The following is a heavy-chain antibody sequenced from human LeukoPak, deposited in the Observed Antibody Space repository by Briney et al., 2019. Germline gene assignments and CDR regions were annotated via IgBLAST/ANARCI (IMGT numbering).Heavy chain of an antibody. Sequence: HPGGSLRLSCAASGFTLSSYWMHWVRQAPGKGLVWVSRINSDGSSTSYADSVKGRFTISRDNAKNTLYLQMNSLRAEDTAVYYCARDAPTMVRGVMAPDYWGQGTLVTVSS. D-gene: IGHD3-10*01. J-gene: IGHJ4*02. CDR3: ARDAPTMVRGVMAPDY. CDR1: GFTLSSYW. CDR2: INSDGSST. V-gene: IGHV3-74*01.